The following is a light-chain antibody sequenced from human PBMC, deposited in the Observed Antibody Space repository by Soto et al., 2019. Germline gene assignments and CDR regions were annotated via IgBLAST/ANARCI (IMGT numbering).Light chain of an antibody. V-gene: IGKV1-9*01. Sequence: DFQVTQSPSFVSASVGDRVTITCRASQGISSYLAWYQQKPGKAPKLLIYAASTLQSGVPSRFSGSGSGTEFTLTISSLQPEDFATYYSQKLNSTPLLTVGGRTKV. J-gene: IGKJ4*01. CDR3: QKLNSTPLLT. CDR1: QGISSY. CDR2: AAS.